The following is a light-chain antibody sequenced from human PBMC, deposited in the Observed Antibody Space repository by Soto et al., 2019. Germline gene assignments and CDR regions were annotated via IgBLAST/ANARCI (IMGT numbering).Light chain of an antibody. V-gene: IGLV1-47*01. Sequence: QSVLTQPPSASGTPGQRVPISCSGRASNIGSNYEYWYQHLQGPAPKLLIFRNNQRPSGVPDRFSGSKSGTSASLAISGLRSEDEADYYCAAWDDSLSGVVFGGGTKVTVL. CDR3: AAWDDSLSGVV. CDR1: ASNIGSNY. CDR2: RNN. J-gene: IGLJ2*01.